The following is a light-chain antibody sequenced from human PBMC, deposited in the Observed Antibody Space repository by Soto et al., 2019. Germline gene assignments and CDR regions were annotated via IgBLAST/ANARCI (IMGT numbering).Light chain of an antibody. Sequence: QSVLTQPASVSGSPGQSITISRTGTSSDVGGYNYVSWYQQHPGKAPKLMIYEVSNRPSGVSNRFSGSKSGNTASLTISGLQAEGEADYYCSSYTSSSTLYVFGTGTKVTVL. V-gene: IGLV2-14*01. J-gene: IGLJ1*01. CDR2: EVS. CDR3: SSYTSSSTLYV. CDR1: SSDVGGYNY.